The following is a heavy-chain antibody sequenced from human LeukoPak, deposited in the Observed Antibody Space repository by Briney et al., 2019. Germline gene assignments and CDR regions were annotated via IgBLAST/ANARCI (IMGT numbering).Heavy chain of an antibody. CDR2: IRGNGET. J-gene: IGHJ4*02. CDR3: AKASWVSSTDSFR. Sequence: GESLSLSCEVSGVGLSSLAMRWLRQGTARGLEWVSRIRGNGETFYTDSVKGRFTLSSDSSRNTVYFQLTNLRVEDTAIYYCAKASWVSSTDSFRWGQGALVTVSS. CDR1: GVGLSSLA. V-gene: IGHV3-23*01. D-gene: IGHD2-21*01.